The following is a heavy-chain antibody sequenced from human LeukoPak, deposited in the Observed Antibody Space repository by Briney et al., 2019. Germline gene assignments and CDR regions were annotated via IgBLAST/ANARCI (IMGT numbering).Heavy chain of an antibody. J-gene: IGHJ3*02. V-gene: IGHV3-9*01. D-gene: IGHD6-13*01. CDR1: GFTFDDYA. Sequence: GGSLRLSCAASGFTFDDYAMHWVRQAPGKGLEWVSGISWNSGSIGYADSVKGRFTISRDNAKNSLYLQMNSLRAEDTALYYCAKDIAAAGGVAFDIWGQGTMVTVSS. CDR3: AKDIAAAGGVAFDI. CDR2: ISWNSGSI.